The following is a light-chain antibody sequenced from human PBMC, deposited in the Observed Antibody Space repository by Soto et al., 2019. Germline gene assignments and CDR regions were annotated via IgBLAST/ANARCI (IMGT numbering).Light chain of an antibody. J-gene: IGKJ4*01. V-gene: IGKV1D-8*03. CDR1: QGISSY. CDR3: QQYYSFPALT. Sequence: VIWMTQSPSLLSASTGDRVTISCRVSQGISSYLAWYQQKPGKAPDLLIYAASTLQSGVPSRFSGSGSGTDFTLTISCLQSEDFATYYCQQYYSFPALTFGGGTKVEIK. CDR2: AAS.